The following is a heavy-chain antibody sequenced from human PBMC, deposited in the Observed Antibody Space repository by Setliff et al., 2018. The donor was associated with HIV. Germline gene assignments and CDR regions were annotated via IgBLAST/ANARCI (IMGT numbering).Heavy chain of an antibody. CDR1: GFTFSNFW. CDR3: ARGRLLWSGSYYYYYMDV. Sequence: PGESLKISCAASGFTFSNFWMHWVRQAPGKGLEWVGRTRNKANSYTTEYAASVKGRFTISRDDSKNSLYLQMNSLKTEDTAVYYCARGRLLWSGSYYYYYMDVWGKGTTVTVSS. J-gene: IGHJ6*03. CDR2: TRNKANSYTT. V-gene: IGHV3-72*01. D-gene: IGHD3-10*01.